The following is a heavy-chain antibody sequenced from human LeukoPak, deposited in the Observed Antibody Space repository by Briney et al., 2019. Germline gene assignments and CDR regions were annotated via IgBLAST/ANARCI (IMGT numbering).Heavy chain of an antibody. D-gene: IGHD1-26*01. Sequence: SETLSLTCTVSGGSISSGDYYWSWIRQPPGKGREWIGYIYYSGSTYCNPSLKSRVTISVDTSKNQFSLKLSSVTAADTAVYYCARENSGSYLGWFDPWGQGTLVTVSS. CDR3: ARENSGSYLGWFDP. CDR1: GGSISSGDYY. V-gene: IGHV4-30-4*08. J-gene: IGHJ5*02. CDR2: IYYSGST.